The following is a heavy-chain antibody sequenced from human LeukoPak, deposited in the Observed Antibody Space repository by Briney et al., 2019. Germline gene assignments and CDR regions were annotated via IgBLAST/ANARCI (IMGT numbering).Heavy chain of an antibody. D-gene: IGHD4-17*01. V-gene: IGHV3-21*01. CDR1: GFTFSSYS. CDR2: ISSSSSYI. CDR3: ARDESMTTVTTKP. J-gene: IGHJ5*02. Sequence: PGGSLRLSCAASGFTFSSYSMNWVRQAPGKGLEWVSSISSSSSYIYYADSVKGRFTISRDNAKNSLYLQMNSLRAEDTAVYYCARDESMTTVTTKPWGQGTLVTVSS.